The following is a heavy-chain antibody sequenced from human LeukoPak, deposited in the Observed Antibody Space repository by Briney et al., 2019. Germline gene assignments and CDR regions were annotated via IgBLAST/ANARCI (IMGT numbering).Heavy chain of an antibody. CDR3: ARGAIFGVTPRGYGMDV. CDR2: MNPNNGGT. CDR1: GGTFSSYA. J-gene: IGHJ6*02. V-gene: IGHV1-8*02. Sequence: GASVKVSCKASGGTFSSYAISWVRQAPGQGLEWVGWMNPNNGGTVYAQKFQGRVTMTRDTSTGTLYMELNSLKSEDTAVYYCARGAIFGVTPRGYGMDVWGQGTTVTVSS. D-gene: IGHD3-3*01.